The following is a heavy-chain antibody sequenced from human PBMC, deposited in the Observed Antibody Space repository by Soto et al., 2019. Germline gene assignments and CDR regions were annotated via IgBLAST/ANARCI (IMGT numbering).Heavy chain of an antibody. CDR2: ISSNGVGT. CDR1: GFTLSGYA. D-gene: IGHD6-6*01. CDR3: ARRARPDFYYMDV. J-gene: IGHJ6*03. Sequence: EVQLAESGGGLAQPGGSLRLSCAASGFTLSGYAMDWVRQAPGKGLEYVSGISSNGVGTYYANSVQGRFAISRDKSKNTVYLQMGRLRPEDRAVYYCARRARPDFYYMDVWGKGTTVTVSS. V-gene: IGHV3-64*01.